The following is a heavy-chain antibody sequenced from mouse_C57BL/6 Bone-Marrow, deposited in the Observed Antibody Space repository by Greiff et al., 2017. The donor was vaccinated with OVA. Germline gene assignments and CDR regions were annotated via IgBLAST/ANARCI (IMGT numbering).Heavy chain of an antibody. J-gene: IGHJ3*01. CDR1: GYTFTSYW. D-gene: IGHD1-1*01. Sequence: QVQLQQPGAELVRPGSSVKLSCKASGYTFTSYWMHWVKQRPIQGLEWIGNIDPSDSETHYNQKFKDKATLTVDKSSSTAYMQLSSLTSEDSAVYYCARNHYYGSSAAWFAYWGQGTLVTVSA. CDR2: IDPSDSET. V-gene: IGHV1-52*01. CDR3: ARNHYYGSSAAWFAY.